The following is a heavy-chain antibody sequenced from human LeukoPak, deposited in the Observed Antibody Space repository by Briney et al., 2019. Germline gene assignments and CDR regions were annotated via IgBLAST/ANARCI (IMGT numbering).Heavy chain of an antibody. Sequence: SETLSLTCAVYGGSFSGYYRSWIRQPPGKGLEWIGEINHSGSTNYNPSLKSRVTISVDTSKNQFSLKLSSVTAADTAVYYCARVFSGSYGYWGQGTLVTVSS. CDR1: GGSFSGYY. CDR2: INHSGST. J-gene: IGHJ4*02. CDR3: ARVFSGSYGY. D-gene: IGHD1-26*01. V-gene: IGHV4-34*01.